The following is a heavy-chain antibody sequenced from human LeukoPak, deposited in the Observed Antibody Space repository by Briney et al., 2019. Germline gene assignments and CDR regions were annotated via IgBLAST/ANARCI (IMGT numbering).Heavy chain of an antibody. CDR2: ISGSGGST. V-gene: IGHV3-23*01. D-gene: IGHD4-23*01. CDR3: AKSPAVDAAFDI. J-gene: IGHJ3*02. CDR1: GFTFSNFA. Sequence: PGGSLRLSCAASGFTFSNFAVSCVRQAPGKGLEWVSAISGSGGSTYYADSVKGRFTISRDNSKNTLYLQMNSLRAEDTAVYYCAKSPAVDAAFDIWGQGTMVTVSS.